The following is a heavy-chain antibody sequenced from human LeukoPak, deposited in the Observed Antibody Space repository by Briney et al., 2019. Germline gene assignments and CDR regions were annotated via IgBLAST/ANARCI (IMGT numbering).Heavy chain of an antibody. J-gene: IGHJ4*02. V-gene: IGHV4-59*08. CDR2: IYYSGST. Sequence: SETLSLTCTVSGGSISSYYWSWIRQPPGKGLEWIGYIYYSGSTKYNPSLKSRVTISVDTSKNQFSLNLSSVTAADTAVYYCARRYCSGGSCYSAFDYWGQGTLVTVSS. CDR1: GGSISSYY. D-gene: IGHD2-15*01. CDR3: ARRYCSGGSCYSAFDY.